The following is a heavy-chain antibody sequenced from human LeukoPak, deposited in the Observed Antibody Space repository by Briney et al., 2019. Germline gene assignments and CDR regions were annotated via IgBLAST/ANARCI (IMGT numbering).Heavy chain of an antibody. CDR3: ANQQPHYYDSSAPN. J-gene: IGHJ4*02. V-gene: IGHV4-34*01. CDR2: INHSGST. D-gene: IGHD3-22*01. Sequence: SETLSLTCAVYGGAFSGYYWSWIRQPPGKGLGWIGEINHSGSTNYNPSLKSRVTISVDTSKNQFSLKLSSVTAADTAVYYCANQQPHYYDSSAPNWGQGTLATVSS. CDR1: GGAFSGYY.